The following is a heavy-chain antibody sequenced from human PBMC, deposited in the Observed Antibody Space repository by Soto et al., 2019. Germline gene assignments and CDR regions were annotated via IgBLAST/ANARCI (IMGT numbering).Heavy chain of an antibody. Sequence: PGGSLRLSCAASGFTFSSYAMSWVRQAPGKGLEWVSAISGSGGSTYYADSVKGRFTISRDNSKNTLYLQMNSLRAEDTAVYYCAKELVVVLYCSGGSCPLDYWGQGTLVTVSS. D-gene: IGHD2-15*01. J-gene: IGHJ4*02. CDR2: ISGSGGST. CDR1: GFTFSSYA. V-gene: IGHV3-23*01. CDR3: AKELVVVLYCSGGSCPLDY.